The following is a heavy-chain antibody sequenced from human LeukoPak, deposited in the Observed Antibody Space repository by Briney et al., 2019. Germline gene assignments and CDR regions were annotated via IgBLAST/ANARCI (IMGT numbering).Heavy chain of an antibody. CDR1: GGSFSGYY. Sequence: SETLSLTCAVYGGSFSGYYWSWIRQPPGKGLEWIGEINHSGSTNYNLSLKSRVTISVDTSKNQFSLKLSSVTAADTAVYYCARGPARIAAAAYWGQGTMVTVSS. CDR3: ARGPARIAAAAY. D-gene: IGHD6-13*01. CDR2: INHSGST. J-gene: IGHJ3*01. V-gene: IGHV4-34*01.